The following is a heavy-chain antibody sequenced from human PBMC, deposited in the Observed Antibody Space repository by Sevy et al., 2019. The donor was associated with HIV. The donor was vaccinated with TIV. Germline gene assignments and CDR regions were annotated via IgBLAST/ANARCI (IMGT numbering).Heavy chain of an antibody. CDR1: GGSINSGDYY. CDR2: IFHTGST. D-gene: IGHD3-16*01. V-gene: IGHV4-31*03. Sequence: SETLSLTCTVSGGSINSGDYYWSWIRQHLEKGLEWIGYIFHTGSTYYNRSFKSRATISVDTSKNQFSLKLSLMTAADTAVYYCAREGTKGVWFDPWGQRTLVTVSS. J-gene: IGHJ5*02. CDR3: AREGTKGVWFDP.